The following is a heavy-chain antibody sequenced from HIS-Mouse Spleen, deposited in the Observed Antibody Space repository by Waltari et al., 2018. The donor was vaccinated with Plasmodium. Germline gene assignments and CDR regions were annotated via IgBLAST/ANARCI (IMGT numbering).Heavy chain of an antibody. J-gene: IGHJ3*02. CDR1: GFTVSSNY. CDR2: IYSGGST. V-gene: IGHV3-66*01. Sequence: EVQLVESGGGLVQPGGSLRLSCAASGFTVSSNYMSWVRQAPGKGLEWVSVIYSGGSTYYADSVKGRFTMSRDNSKNTLYLQMNSLRAEDTAVYYCARGSAGDAFDIWGQGTMVTVSS. CDR3: ARGSAGDAFDI. D-gene: IGHD3-10*01.